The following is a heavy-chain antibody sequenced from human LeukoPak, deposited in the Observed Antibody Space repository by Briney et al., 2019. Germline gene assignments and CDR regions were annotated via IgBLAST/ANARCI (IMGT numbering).Heavy chain of an antibody. J-gene: IGHJ3*02. CDR3: AREDPSVNNAFDI. CDR1: GFTFSSYG. Sequence: PGRSLRLSCAASGFTFSSYGMHWVRQVPGKGLEWVAGIWYDESNKYYAYSVEGRFTISRVNSKNTLDLEMNSLRAEDTAVYYCAREDPSVNNAFDIWGQGTMVTVSS. V-gene: IGHV3-33*01. CDR2: IWYDESNK. D-gene: IGHD2/OR15-2a*01.